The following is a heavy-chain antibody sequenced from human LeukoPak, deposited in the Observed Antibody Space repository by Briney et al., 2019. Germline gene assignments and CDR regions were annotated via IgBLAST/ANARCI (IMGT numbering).Heavy chain of an antibody. V-gene: IGHV1-69*05. CDR1: GGTFSSYA. J-gene: IGHJ4*02. D-gene: IGHD6-19*01. CDR3: AREIAVAGRYYFDY. CDR2: IIPIFGTA. Sequence: GSSVKVPCKASGGTFSSYAISWVRQAPGQGLEWMGGIIPIFGTASYAQKFQGRVTITTDESTSTAYMELSSLRSEDTAVYYCAREIAVAGRYYFDYWGQGTLVTVSS.